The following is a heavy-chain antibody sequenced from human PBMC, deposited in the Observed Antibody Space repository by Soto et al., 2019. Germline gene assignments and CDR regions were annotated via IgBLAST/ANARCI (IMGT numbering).Heavy chain of an antibody. CDR2: IYHSGST. J-gene: IGHJ5*02. CDR1: GGSISSGGYS. CDR3: AAQACSGGSCYVGWFDP. D-gene: IGHD2-15*01. Sequence: QLQLQESGSGLVKPSQTLSLTCAVSGGSISSGGYSWSWIRQPPGKGLEWIGYIYHSGSTYYNPSLKSRVTISVDTSKNQFSLKLSSVTAADTAVYYCAAQACSGGSCYVGWFDPWGQGTLVTVSS. V-gene: IGHV4-30-2*01.